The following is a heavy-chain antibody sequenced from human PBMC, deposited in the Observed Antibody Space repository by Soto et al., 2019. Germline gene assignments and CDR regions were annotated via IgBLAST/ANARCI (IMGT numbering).Heavy chain of an antibody. CDR1: GGSISSGDYY. J-gene: IGHJ5*02. CDR2: IYYSGST. Sequence: QVQLQESGPGLVKPSQTLSLTCTVSGGSISSGDYYWSWIRQPPGKGLEWIGYIYYSGSTHYHPSLKARVNISVDTSKNQFSLKLSSVTAADTAVYYCARVASGGWFDPWGQGTLVTVSS. V-gene: IGHV4-30-4*01. D-gene: IGHD1-26*01. CDR3: ARVASGGWFDP.